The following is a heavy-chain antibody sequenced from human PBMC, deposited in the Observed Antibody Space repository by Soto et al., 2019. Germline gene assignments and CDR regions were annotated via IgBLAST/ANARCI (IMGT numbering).Heavy chain of an antibody. CDR1: GFTFSSYS. J-gene: IGHJ3*02. CDR2: ISSSSSYI. CDR3: AGATVSRVLDAFDI. V-gene: IGHV3-21*01. Sequence: EVQLVESGGGLVKPGGSLRLSCAASGFTFSSYSMNWVRQAPGKGLEWVSSISSSSSYIYYADSVKGRFTISRDNAKNSLYLQMNSLRAEDTAVYYWAGATVSRVLDAFDIWGQGTMVTVSS. D-gene: IGHD4-17*01.